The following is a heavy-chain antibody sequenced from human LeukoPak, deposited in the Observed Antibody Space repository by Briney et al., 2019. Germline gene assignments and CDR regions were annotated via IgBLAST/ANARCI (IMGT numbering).Heavy chain of an antibody. J-gene: IGHJ5*01. CDR2: IKQDGSQK. CDR3: ARDQERGFDS. Sequence: PGGSLRLSCAASGFRFSNSWMSWVRQGPGKGLEWVANIKQDGSQKYYVDSVKGRFTISRDNAKNSLYLQMNSLRAEDTAVYYCARDQERGFDSWGQGTLVAASS. V-gene: IGHV3-7*04. CDR1: GFRFSNSW. D-gene: IGHD5-24*01.